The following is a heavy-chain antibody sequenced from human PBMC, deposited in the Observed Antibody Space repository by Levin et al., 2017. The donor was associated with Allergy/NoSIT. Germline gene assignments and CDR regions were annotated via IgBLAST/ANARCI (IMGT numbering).Heavy chain of an antibody. CDR2: INNDGSIT. D-gene: IGHD5-18*01. CDR3: ARGASGYSYG. CDR1: GFTFSNYW. Sequence: GGSLRLSCAASGFTFSNYWMHWVRQAPGKGLVWVSRINNDGSITNYADSVKGRFTISRDDAKSTLYLQMNSLRVEDTAVYDCARGASGYSYGWGQGILVTVSS. J-gene: IGHJ4*02. V-gene: IGHV3-74*01.